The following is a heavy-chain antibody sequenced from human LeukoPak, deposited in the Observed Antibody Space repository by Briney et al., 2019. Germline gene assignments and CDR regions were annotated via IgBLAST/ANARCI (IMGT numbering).Heavy chain of an antibody. D-gene: IGHD6-13*01. CDR2: IGGRDSGT. V-gene: IGHV3-23*01. J-gene: IGHJ6*02. Sequence: GGSLRLSCVAYGFTFSNYAMIWVRQTPGKGLEWVSAIGGRDSGTYYTDSVKGRFTISRDNSKNTLYLQMNSPRAEDTAVYYCAAGYYYYGMDFWGQGTTVTVSS. CDR3: AAGYYYYGMDF. CDR1: GFTFSNYA.